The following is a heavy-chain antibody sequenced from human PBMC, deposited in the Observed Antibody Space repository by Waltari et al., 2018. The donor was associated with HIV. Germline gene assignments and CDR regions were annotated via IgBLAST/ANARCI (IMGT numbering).Heavy chain of an antibody. CDR1: GFTFSSYW. CDR2: INSDGSST. J-gene: IGHJ6*02. D-gene: IGHD6-13*01. CDR3: ASGYSSSWRSDYYYYGMDV. V-gene: IGHV3-74*01. Sequence: EVQLVESGGGLVQPGGSLRLSCAASGFTFSSYWMHWVRQAPGKGLVLFSRINSDGSSTSYADSVKGRFTISRDNAKNTLYLQMNSLRAEDTAVYYCASGYSSSWRSDYYYYGMDVWGQGTTVTVSS.